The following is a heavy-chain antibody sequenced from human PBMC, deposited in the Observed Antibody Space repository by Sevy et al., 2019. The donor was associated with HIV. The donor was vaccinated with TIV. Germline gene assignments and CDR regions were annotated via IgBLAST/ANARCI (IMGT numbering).Heavy chain of an antibody. Sequence: GESLKISCAASGFTFSSYEMNWVRQAPGKGLEWVSYISSSAGTIYYADSVKGRFTISRDNAKKSLYLQMNSLRPGDTAVYYCATETSWVSSSGTLDYWGQGTLVTVSS. CDR3: ATETSWVSSSGTLDY. D-gene: IGHD3-22*01. J-gene: IGHJ4*02. V-gene: IGHV3-48*03. CDR1: GFTFSSYE. CDR2: ISSSAGTI.